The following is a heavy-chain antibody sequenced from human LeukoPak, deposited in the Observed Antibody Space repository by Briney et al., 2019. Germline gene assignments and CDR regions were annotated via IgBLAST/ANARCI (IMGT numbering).Heavy chain of an antibody. CDR2: ISYDGSNK. D-gene: IGHD6-6*01. CDR3: ARFSSSSWDY. J-gene: IGHJ4*02. V-gene: IGHV3-30-3*01. CDR1: GFTFSSYA. Sequence: PGGSLRLSCAASGFTFSSYAMHWVRQAPVKGLEWVAVISYDGSNKYYADSVKGRFTISRDNSKNTLYLQMNSLRAEDTAVYYCARFSSSSWDYWGQGTLVTVFS.